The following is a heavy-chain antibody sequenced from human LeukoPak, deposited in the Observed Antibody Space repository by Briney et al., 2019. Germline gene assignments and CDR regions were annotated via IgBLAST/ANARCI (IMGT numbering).Heavy chain of an antibody. Sequence: SETLSLTCTVSGGSISSRYWSWIRQPPGKGLEWIGYIYYSGSTNYNPSLKSRVTISVDTSKNQFSLKLSSVTAADTAVYYCARDAGELAWDDAFDIWGQGTMVTVSS. CDR1: GGSISSRY. CDR3: ARDAGELAWDDAFDI. D-gene: IGHD1-1*01. V-gene: IGHV4-59*11. CDR2: IYYSGST. J-gene: IGHJ3*02.